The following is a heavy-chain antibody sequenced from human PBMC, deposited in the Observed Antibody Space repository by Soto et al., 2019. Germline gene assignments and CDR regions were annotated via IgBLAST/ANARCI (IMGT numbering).Heavy chain of an antibody. Sequence: PSETLSLTCTVSGDSINSFYWSWIRQPPGKGLEWIGEINHSGSTNYNPSLKSRVTISVDTSKNQFSLKLSSVTAADTAVYYCAREYDILPGYYSYSGQGTLVPVSS. D-gene: IGHD3-9*01. V-gene: IGHV4-34*01. CDR2: INHSGST. J-gene: IGHJ4*02. CDR1: GDSINSFY. CDR3: AREYDILPGYYSY.